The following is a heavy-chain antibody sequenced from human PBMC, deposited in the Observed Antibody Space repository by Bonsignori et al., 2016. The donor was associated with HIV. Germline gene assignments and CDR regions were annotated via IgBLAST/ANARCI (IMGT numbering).Heavy chain of an antibody. Sequence: GESLKISCAASGFPFSDYGMHWVRQAPGKGLEWVALISYDESDKYLADSVRGRFTISRDITRNTLYLQMNSLRAEDTALYYCAKSRDAYNLRRFSYDYWGQGTLVTVSS. D-gene: IGHD5-24*01. CDR3: AKSRDAYNLRRFSYDY. CDR1: GFPFSDYG. J-gene: IGHJ4*02. CDR2: ISYDESDK. V-gene: IGHV3-30*18.